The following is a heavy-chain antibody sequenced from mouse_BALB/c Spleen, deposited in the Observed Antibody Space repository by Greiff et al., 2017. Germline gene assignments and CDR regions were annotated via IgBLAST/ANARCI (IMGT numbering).Heavy chain of an antibody. Sequence: EVHLVESGGGLVQPGGSRKLSCAASGFTFSSFGMHWVRQAPEKGLEWVAYISSGSSTIYYADTVKGRFTISRDNPKNTLFLQMTSLRSEDTAMYYCARSRAYAMDYWGQGTSVTVSS. CDR1: GFTFSSFG. CDR2: ISSGSSTI. J-gene: IGHJ4*01. D-gene: IGHD3-3*01. CDR3: ARSRAYAMDY. V-gene: IGHV5-17*02.